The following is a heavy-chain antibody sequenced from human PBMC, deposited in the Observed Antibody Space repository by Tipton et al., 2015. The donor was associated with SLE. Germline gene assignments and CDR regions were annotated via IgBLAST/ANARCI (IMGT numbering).Heavy chain of an antibody. Sequence: TLSLTCTVYGGSFSGYYWSWIRQPPGKGLEWIGYVSYSETTNYNPSLKSRVTISVDTSKNQFSLNLRSVTAADTAVYYCARGRGYCSGGSCYFDSWGQGSLVTVSS. J-gene: IGHJ4*02. CDR3: ARGRGYCSGGSCYFDS. CDR1: GGSFSGYY. CDR2: VSYSETT. D-gene: IGHD2-15*01. V-gene: IGHV4-59*01.